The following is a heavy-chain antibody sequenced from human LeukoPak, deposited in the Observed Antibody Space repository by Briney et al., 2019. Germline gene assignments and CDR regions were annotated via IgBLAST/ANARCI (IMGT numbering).Heavy chain of an antibody. Sequence: GASVKVSCKASGGTFSSYAISWVRQAPGQGLEWMGGIIPIFGTANYAQKFQGRVTITADESTSTAYMELSSLRSEDTAVYYCAGESIEVVVPADPGGMDVWGQGTTVTVFS. J-gene: IGHJ6*02. CDR1: GGTFSSYA. CDR2: IIPIFGTA. V-gene: IGHV1-69*13. CDR3: AGESIEVVVPADPGGMDV. D-gene: IGHD2-2*01.